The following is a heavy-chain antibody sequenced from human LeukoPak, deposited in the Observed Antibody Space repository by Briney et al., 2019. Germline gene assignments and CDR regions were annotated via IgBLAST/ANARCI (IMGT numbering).Heavy chain of an antibody. J-gene: IGHJ4*02. V-gene: IGHV1-2*02. Sequence: ASVKVSCKASGYTFTGYYMHWVRQAPGQGLEWMGWINPNSGATNYAQKFQGRVTMTRDTSISTAYMELSRLRSDDTAVYYCARDHSSGWYGDYWGQGTLVTVSS. CDR3: ARDHSSGWYGDY. CDR1: GYTFTGYY. D-gene: IGHD6-19*01. CDR2: INPNSGAT.